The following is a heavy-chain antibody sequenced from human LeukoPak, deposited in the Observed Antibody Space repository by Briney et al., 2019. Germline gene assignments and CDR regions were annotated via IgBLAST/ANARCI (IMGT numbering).Heavy chain of an antibody. Sequence: SETLSLTCTVSGGSISSSSYYWGWIRQPPGKGLEWIGSVYYSGSTNYNPSLKSRVTISVDTSKNQFSLKLSSVTAADTAVYYCARGLEDTAMVRYFDYWGQGTLVTVSS. J-gene: IGHJ4*02. CDR3: ARGLEDTAMVRYFDY. V-gene: IGHV4-39*07. D-gene: IGHD5-18*01. CDR1: GGSISSSSYY. CDR2: VYYSGST.